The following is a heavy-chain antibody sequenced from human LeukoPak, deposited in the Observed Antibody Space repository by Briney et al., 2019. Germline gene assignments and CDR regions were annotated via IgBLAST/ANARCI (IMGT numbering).Heavy chain of an antibody. CDR2: ITPFNGNT. J-gene: IGHJ4*02. Sequence: GSSVKVSCKASGYTFTYRYLHWVRQAPGQALEWMGWITPFNGNTNYAQKFQDRVTITRDRSMSTAYMELSSLRSEDTAMYYCASGSLDIVGATTSPSDYWGQGTLVTVSS. V-gene: IGHV1-45*02. CDR1: GYTFTYRY. CDR3: ASGSLDIVGATTSPSDY. D-gene: IGHD1-26*01.